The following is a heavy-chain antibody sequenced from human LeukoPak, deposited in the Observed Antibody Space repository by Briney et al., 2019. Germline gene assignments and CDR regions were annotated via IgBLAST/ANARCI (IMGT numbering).Heavy chain of an antibody. V-gene: IGHV4-61*02. J-gene: IGHJ6*03. D-gene: IGHD4-11*01. CDR1: GGSISSGSYY. CDR3: ARVGGYSNYDGGYYYYMDV. Sequence: ASETLSLTCTVSGGSISSGSYYWSWIRQPAGKGLEWIGRIYTSGSTNYNPSLKSRVTISVDTSENQFSLKLSSVTAADTAVYYCARVGGYSNYDGGYYYYMDVWGKGTTVTVSS. CDR2: IYTSGST.